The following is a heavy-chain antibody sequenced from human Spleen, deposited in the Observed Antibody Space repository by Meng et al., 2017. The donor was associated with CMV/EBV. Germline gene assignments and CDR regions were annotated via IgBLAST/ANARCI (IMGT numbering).Heavy chain of an antibody. Sequence: GESLKISCAVSGFKFDDYGMSWVRQAPGKGLEWVSGVNWSGNRTAYGDFGKGRFTISRDNAKNSLYLQMNSLRPEDTALYYCARDAFEGVDIWGQGTMVTVSS. CDR1: GFKFDDYG. J-gene: IGHJ3*02. CDR2: VNWSGNRT. V-gene: IGHV3-20*04. D-gene: IGHD3-16*01. CDR3: ARDAFEGVDI.